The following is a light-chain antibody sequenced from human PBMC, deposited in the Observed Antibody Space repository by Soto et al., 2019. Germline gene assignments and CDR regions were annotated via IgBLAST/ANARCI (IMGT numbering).Light chain of an antibody. Sequence: ALTQPPSASGSPGQSVTISCTGTSSDVGGYNYVSWFQQHPGKAPKLIIYEVTKRPSGVPDRFSGSKSGNTASLTVSGLQGEDEADYYCNSYAGSNNVIFGGGTKVT. J-gene: IGLJ2*01. V-gene: IGLV2-8*01. CDR3: NSYAGSNNVI. CDR2: EVT. CDR1: SSDVGGYNY.